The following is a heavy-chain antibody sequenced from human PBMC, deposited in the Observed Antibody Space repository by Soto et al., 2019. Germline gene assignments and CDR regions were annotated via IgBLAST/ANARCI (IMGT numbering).Heavy chain of an antibody. V-gene: IGHV3-23*01. CDR3: AKGNKGVANFDY. Sequence: PGGSLRLSCAASGFTFSSYAMSWVRQAPGKGLEWVSTIGGSGGSTYYAGSVEGRFTISRDNSKNTLYLQMNSLRAEDTAVYYCAKGNKGVANFDYWGQGTLVTVSS. J-gene: IGHJ4*02. CDR2: IGGSGGST. D-gene: IGHD2-15*01. CDR1: GFTFSSYA.